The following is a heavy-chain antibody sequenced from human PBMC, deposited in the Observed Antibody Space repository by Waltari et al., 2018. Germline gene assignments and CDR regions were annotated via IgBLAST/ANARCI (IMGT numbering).Heavy chain of an antibody. CDR3: AREVYRSGGH. CDR2: IYSDGRT. V-gene: IGHV3-53*01. Sequence: EMQLVESGGGLIQPGGSLRLSCAASGFYVSRNYMRWVRPAPGEGLEWVSIIYSDGRTYYADSVKGRFTISRDNSKNTLYLQMNSLRAEDTAIYYCAREVYRSGGHWGQGTLVTVSS. D-gene: IGHD6-19*01. J-gene: IGHJ4*02. CDR1: GFYVSRNY.